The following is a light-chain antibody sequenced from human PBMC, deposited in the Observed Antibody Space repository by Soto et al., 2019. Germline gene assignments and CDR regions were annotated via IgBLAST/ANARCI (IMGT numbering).Light chain of an antibody. V-gene: IGKV3-20*01. CDR3: QHYGSSRLWT. J-gene: IGKJ1*01. Sequence: VVLTQSPATLSFSAWERDTLSDGSSQSVSSSYLAWYQQKPGQAPRLVMFGSSSRAPGIPDRFSGSGSGTDFTLTISRLEPEDFAVYYCQHYGSSRLWTFGQGTKVDNK. CDR1: QSVSSSY. CDR2: GSS.